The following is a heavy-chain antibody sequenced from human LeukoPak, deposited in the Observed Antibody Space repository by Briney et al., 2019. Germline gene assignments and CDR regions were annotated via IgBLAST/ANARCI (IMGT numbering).Heavy chain of an antibody. CDR2: IRYDGSDK. Sequence: GGSLRLSCAASGFTFSNFAMHWVRQTPGKGLEWVTFIRYDGSDKYYADSVKGRFTISRDNSKNMLYLQMNSLRSDDTAVYYCARHHPVPRRITMVRGPPSRGWFDPWGQGTLVTVSS. D-gene: IGHD3-10*01. CDR1: GFTFSNFA. V-gene: IGHV3-30*02. J-gene: IGHJ5*02. CDR3: ARHHPVPRRITMVRGPPSRGWFDP.